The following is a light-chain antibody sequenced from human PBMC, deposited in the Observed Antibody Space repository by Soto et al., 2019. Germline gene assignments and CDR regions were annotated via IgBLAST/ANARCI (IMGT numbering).Light chain of an antibody. Sequence: VVLTQSPLSLPVTLGQPASISCRSSQILVHSNGDTFLNWFQQRPGQSPRRLISKISDRDSGVPDRFSGSGSGTDFTLRISRVEAEDVGVYYCMQGTHWPYTVGQGTKLEIK. CDR2: KIS. J-gene: IGKJ2*01. V-gene: IGKV2-30*02. CDR3: MQGTHWPYT. CDR1: QILVHSNGDTF.